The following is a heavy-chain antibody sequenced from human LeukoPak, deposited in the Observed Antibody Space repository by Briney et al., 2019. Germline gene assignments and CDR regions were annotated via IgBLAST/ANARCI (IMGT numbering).Heavy chain of an antibody. Sequence: SETLSLTCTVSGNSISSGDNYWSWIRQPAGKGLEWIGRIYTSGSTNCNPSLKSRVTISVDTSKNQFSLKLSSVTAADTAVYYCARVYYSSSYDYWYFDLWGRGTLVTVSS. CDR3: ARVYYSSSYDYWYFDL. CDR2: IYTSGST. CDR1: GNSISSGDNY. J-gene: IGHJ2*01. D-gene: IGHD6-13*01. V-gene: IGHV4-61*02.